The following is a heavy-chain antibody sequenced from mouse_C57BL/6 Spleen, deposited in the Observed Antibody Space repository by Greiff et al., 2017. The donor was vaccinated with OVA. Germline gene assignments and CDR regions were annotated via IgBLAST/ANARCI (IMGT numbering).Heavy chain of an antibody. Sequence: QVQLQQPGAELVMPGASVKLSCKASGYTFTSYWMHWVKQRPGQGLEWIGEIDPSDSYTNYNQKFKGKSTLTVDKSSSTAYMQLSSLTSEDSAVYYCARGYYGSSLYWYFDVGGTGTTVTVAS. D-gene: IGHD1-1*01. CDR2: IDPSDSYT. CDR3: ARGYYGSSLYWYFDV. J-gene: IGHJ1*03. V-gene: IGHV1-69*01. CDR1: GYTFTSYW.